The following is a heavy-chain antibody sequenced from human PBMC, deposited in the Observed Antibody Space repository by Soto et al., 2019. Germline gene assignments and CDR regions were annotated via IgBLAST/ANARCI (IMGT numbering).Heavy chain of an antibody. J-gene: IGHJ5*02. Sequence: SETLSLTCAVYGGSFSGYYWSWIRDPPGKGLEWIGEINHSGSTNYNPSLKSRVTISVDTSKNQFSLKLSSVTAADTAVYYCARGGDLVLFDPWGQGTLVTFS. CDR3: ARGGDLVLFDP. V-gene: IGHV4-34*01. D-gene: IGHD3-3*01. CDR1: GGSFSGYY. CDR2: INHSGST.